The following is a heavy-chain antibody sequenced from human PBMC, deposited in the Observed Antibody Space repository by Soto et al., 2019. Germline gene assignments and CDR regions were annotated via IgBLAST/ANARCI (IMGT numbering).Heavy chain of an antibody. J-gene: IGHJ4*02. CDR2: IRSKDYGGTT. Sequence: GGSLRLSCATSGFTFTYFSISRVRQAPGRGLEWVGFIRSKDYGGTTEYAASVKGRFAISRDDSTGIAYLQMNSLKNEDTAVYYCTREIPYFDSWGQGTLVTVSS. CDR3: TREIPYFDS. V-gene: IGHV3-49*02. CDR1: GFTFTYFS.